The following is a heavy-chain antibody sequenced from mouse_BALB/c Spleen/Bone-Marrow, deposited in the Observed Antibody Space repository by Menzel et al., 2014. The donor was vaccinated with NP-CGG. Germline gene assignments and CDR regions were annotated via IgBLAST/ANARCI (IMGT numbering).Heavy chain of an antibody. V-gene: IGHV5-12-2*01. Sequence: VQLKDSGGGFVQPGGSLKLSCAASGFTFSSYTMSWVRQTPEKRLEWVAYISNGGGSAYYSDTVKGRFTISRDNAKNTLYLQMSSLKSEDTAMYYCARHHGDYFYYALDYWGQGTSVTVSS. CDR3: ARHHGDYFYYALDY. J-gene: IGHJ4*01. CDR1: GFTFSSYT. D-gene: IGHD2-13*01. CDR2: ISNGGGSA.